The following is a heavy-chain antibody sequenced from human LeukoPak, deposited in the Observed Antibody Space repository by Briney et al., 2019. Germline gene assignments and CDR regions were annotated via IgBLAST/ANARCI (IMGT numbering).Heavy chain of an antibody. CDR1: GGSISSYY. J-gene: IGHJ4*02. V-gene: IGHV4-4*07. D-gene: IGHD2-15*01. CDR2: IYTSGST. Sequence: SETLSLTCTVSGGSISSYYWSWIRQPAGKGLEWIGHIYTSGSTHYNPSLKSRVTISIDTSKNQFSLKLSSVTAADTAVYYCARAPLGYCSGGRCSGVKFDYWGQGTLVTVSS. CDR3: ARAPLGYCSGGRCSGVKFDY.